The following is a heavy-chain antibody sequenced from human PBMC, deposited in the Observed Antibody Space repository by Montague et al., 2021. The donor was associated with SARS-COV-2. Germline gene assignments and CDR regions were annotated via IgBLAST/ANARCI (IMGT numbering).Heavy chain of an antibody. CDR3: ANLGSPAYCGGDCYLRDYGMDV. CDR2: IYYSGNT. V-gene: IGHV4-39*01. D-gene: IGHD2-21*02. CDR1: GGSITSSAYF. J-gene: IGHJ6*02. Sequence: SETLSLTCTVSGGSITSSAYFWSWIRQSPGKGLEWIGTIYYSGNTYSNPSLKSRLTISMDTSKSQVSLKINSVTAADTAVYFCANLGSPAYCGGDCYLRDYGMDVWGQGTRVTVSS.